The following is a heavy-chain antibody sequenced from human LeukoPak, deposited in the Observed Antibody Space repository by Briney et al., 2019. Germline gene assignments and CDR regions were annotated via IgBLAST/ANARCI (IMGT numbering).Heavy chain of an antibody. Sequence: SETLSLTCAVYGGSFSGYYWSWIRQPPGKGLEWIGEINHSGSTNYNPSLKSRVTISVDTSKNQFSLKLSSVTAADTAVYYCARGGGDIVVVPAARRKRGRSLDYWGQGALVTVSS. CDR3: ARGGGDIVVVPAARRKRGRSLDY. D-gene: IGHD2-2*01. CDR2: INHSGST. CDR1: GGSFSGYY. V-gene: IGHV4-34*01. J-gene: IGHJ4*02.